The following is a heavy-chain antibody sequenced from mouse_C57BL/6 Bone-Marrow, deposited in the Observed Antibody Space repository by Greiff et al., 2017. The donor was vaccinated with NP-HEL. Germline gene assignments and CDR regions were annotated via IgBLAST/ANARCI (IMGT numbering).Heavy chain of an antibody. CDR3: TRGDGYRPLYYAMDY. Sequence: EVQLQQSGTVLARPGASVKMSCKTSGYTFTSYWMHWVKQRPGQGLEWIGAIYPGNSDTSYNQKFKGKAKLTAVTSASTAYMELSSLTNEDSAVYYCTRGDGYRPLYYAMDYWGQGTSVTVSS. CDR1: GYTFTSYW. V-gene: IGHV1-5*01. J-gene: IGHJ4*01. CDR2: IYPGNSDT. D-gene: IGHD2-3*01.